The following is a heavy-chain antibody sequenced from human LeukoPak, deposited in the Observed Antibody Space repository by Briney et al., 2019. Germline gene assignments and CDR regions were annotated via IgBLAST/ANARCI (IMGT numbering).Heavy chain of an antibody. CDR3: ARHVKDGNKPSYFDN. CDR1: DDSNSSSSHY. CDR2: LAYSGSN. J-gene: IGHJ4*02. D-gene: IGHD5-24*01. Sequence: SYTLSLTCSVSDDSNSSSSHYWGWIRQPPGKGLEWIASLAYSGSNYYNPSLKSRVTISVDRSKNQFSLKLSSVTSADTAVYYCARHVKDGNKPSYFDNWGQGTLVTVSS. V-gene: IGHV4-39*01.